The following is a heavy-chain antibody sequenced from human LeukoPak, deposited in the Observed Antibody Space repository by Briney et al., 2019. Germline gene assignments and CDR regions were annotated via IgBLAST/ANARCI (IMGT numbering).Heavy chain of an antibody. V-gene: IGHV1-18*01. CDR1: GYTFTSYG. J-gene: IGHJ4*02. CDR3: ARVTTIPAPDDC. CDR2: ISVYNGNT. Sequence: ASVTVSCKASGYTFTSYGISWVRQAPGQGLEWMGWISVYNGNTNYAQKLQGRVTMTTDTSTTTAYMELRSLRSDDTAVYYCARVTTIPAPDDCWGQGTLVTVSS. D-gene: IGHD4-17*01.